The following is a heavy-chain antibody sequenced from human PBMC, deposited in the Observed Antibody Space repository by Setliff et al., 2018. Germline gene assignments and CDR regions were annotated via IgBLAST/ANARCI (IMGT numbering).Heavy chain of an antibody. Sequence: SETLSLTCAVYGGSFSGYYWSWIRQPPGKGLEWIGEINHSGSTNYNPSLKSRVTISVDTSKNQFSLKLSSVTAADTAVYYCARDWGSSGWYFDYWGQGTLVTV. CDR1: GGSFSGYY. D-gene: IGHD6-19*01. J-gene: IGHJ4*02. CDR2: INHSGST. V-gene: IGHV4-34*01. CDR3: ARDWGSSGWYFDY.